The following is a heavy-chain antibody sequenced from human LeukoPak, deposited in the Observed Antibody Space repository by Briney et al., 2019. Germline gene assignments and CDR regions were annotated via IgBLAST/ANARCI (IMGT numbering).Heavy chain of an antibody. CDR1: GFTFGDYA. CDR2: IRSKAYGGTT. J-gene: IGHJ6*03. Sequence: QSGGSLRLSCTASGFTFGDYAMSWVRQAPGKGLEWVGFIRSKAYGGTTEYAASVKGRFTISRDDSKSIAYLQMNSLRAEDTAVYYCAKRYYYMDVWGKGTTVTVSS. V-gene: IGHV3-49*04. CDR3: AKRYYYMDV.